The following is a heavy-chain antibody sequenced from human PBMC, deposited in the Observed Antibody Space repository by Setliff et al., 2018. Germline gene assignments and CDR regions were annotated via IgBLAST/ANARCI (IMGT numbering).Heavy chain of an antibody. J-gene: IGHJ4*02. CDR1: GDSIYNQF. CDR3: ARGYYNFLSGYYTPYYFDY. Sequence: KPSETLSLTCTVSGDSIYNQFWSWVRQPPGKGLQWIGYIYYSGNTNYNPSLKSRVTISVDTSKNQFSLKLSSVTAADTAVYFCARGYYNFLSGYYTPYYFDYWGQGTLVTVSS. V-gene: IGHV4-59*11. D-gene: IGHD3-3*01. CDR2: IYYSGNT.